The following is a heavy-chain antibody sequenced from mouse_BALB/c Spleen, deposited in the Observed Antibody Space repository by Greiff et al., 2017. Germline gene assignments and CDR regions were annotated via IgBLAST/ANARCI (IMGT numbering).Heavy chain of an antibody. V-gene: IGHV1-87*01. CDR3: ARCGGNYYFDY. D-gene: IGHD2-1*01. CDR2: IYPGDGDT. J-gene: IGHJ2*01. CDR1: GYTFTSYW. Sequence: QVQLQQSGAELARPGASVKLSCKASGYTFTSYWMQWVKQRPGQGLEWIGAIYPGDGDTRYTQKFKGKATLTADKSSSTAYMQLSSLASEDSAVYYCARCGGNYYFDYWGQGTTLTVSS.